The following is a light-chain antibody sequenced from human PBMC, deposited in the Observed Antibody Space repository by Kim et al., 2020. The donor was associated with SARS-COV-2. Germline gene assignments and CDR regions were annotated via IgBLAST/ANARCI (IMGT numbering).Light chain of an antibody. CDR1: SGHSTYA. CDR2: LNSDGSH. J-gene: IGLJ2*01. CDR3: QTWDTGIGV. Sequence: ASVKHTCTLSSGHSTYAIEWHQQQPEKGPRYLMKLNSDGSHSKGDGIPDRFSGSSTGAERYLTISSLQSEDEADYYCQTWDTGIGVFGGGTQLTVL. V-gene: IGLV4-69*01.